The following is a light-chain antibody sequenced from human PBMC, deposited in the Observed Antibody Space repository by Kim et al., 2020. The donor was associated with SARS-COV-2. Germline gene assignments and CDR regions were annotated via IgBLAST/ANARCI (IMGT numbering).Light chain of an antibody. V-gene: IGKV3-20*01. J-gene: IGKJ4*01. CDR3: QQYGSSPLT. Sequence: STGERAHLSCRASQSVSSSYLAWYQQKPGQAPRLLIYGASSRATGIPDRFSGSGSGTDFTLTIIRLEPEDFAVYYCQQYGSSPLTFGGGTKVDIK. CDR1: QSVSSSY. CDR2: GAS.